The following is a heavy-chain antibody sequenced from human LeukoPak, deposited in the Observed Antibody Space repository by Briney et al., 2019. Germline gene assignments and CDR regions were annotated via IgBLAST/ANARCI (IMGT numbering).Heavy chain of an antibody. D-gene: IGHD6-19*01. CDR3: ARHSSGWYYNWFVP. CDR1: GFIVSSNY. Sequence: RGSLSLSCAASGFIVSSNYMSWVRQAPGKGLEWVSVIYSGGRTYYPASMKGRFTISRDNSKNTLFLQMNSLSAEDTAVYYCARHSSGWYYNWFVPGGQGPLVTVSS. CDR2: IYSGGRT. J-gene: IGHJ5*02. V-gene: IGHV3-66*04.